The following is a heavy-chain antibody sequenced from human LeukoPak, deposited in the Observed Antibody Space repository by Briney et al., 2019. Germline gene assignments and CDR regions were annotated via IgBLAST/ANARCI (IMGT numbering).Heavy chain of an antibody. J-gene: IGHJ4*02. CDR1: GFTLSTYS. Sequence: GGSLRLSCAASGFTLSTYSMNWLRLAPGKGLEWVSSISPDSNYKYYVDSVKGRFTISRDNAKSSLYLQMNSLRAEDTAVYYCVRGGYRGFDYEYWGQGILVTVSS. CDR2: ISPDSNYK. V-gene: IGHV3-21*01. CDR3: VRGGYRGFDYEY. D-gene: IGHD5-12*01.